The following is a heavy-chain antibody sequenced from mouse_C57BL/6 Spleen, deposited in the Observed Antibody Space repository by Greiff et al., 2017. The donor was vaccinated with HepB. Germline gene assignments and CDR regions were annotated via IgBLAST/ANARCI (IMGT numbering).Heavy chain of an antibody. V-gene: IGHV1-15*01. CDR3: TRGGFITTVVASYYFDY. Sequence: VQLVESGAELVRPGASVTLSCKASGYTFTDYEMHWVKQTPVHGLEWIGAIDPETGGTAYNQKFKGKAILTADKSSSTAYMELRSLTSEDSAVYYCTRGGFITTVVASYYFDYWGQGTTLTVSS. D-gene: IGHD1-1*01. CDR1: GYTFTDYE. J-gene: IGHJ2*01. CDR2: IDPETGGT.